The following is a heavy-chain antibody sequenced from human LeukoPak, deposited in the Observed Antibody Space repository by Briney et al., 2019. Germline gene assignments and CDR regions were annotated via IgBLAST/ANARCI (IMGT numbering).Heavy chain of an antibody. D-gene: IGHD4-11*01. CDR3: ARDHGTVTPLLHYYYYYGMDV. Sequence: ASVKVSCKASGYTFTSYGISWVRQAPGQGLEWMGWISAYSGNTNYAQKLQGRVTMTTDTSTSTAYMELRSLRSDDTAVYYCARDHGTVTPLLHYYYYYGMDVWGQGTTVTVSS. CDR1: GYTFTSYG. J-gene: IGHJ6*02. V-gene: IGHV1-18*01. CDR2: ISAYSGNT.